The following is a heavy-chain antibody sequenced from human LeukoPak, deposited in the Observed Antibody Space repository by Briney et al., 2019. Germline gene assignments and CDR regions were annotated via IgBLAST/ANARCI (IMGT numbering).Heavy chain of an antibody. V-gene: IGHV4-61*02. CDR1: GGSISSGSYY. Sequence: SQTLSLTCTVCGGSISSGSYYWSWIRQPAGKGLEWIGRIYTSGSTNYNPSLKSRVTISVDTSKNQFSLKLSSVTAADTAVYYCARHSEYYYDSSGYSNWGQGTLVTVSS. CDR2: IYTSGST. J-gene: IGHJ4*02. CDR3: ARHSEYYYDSSGYSN. D-gene: IGHD3-22*01.